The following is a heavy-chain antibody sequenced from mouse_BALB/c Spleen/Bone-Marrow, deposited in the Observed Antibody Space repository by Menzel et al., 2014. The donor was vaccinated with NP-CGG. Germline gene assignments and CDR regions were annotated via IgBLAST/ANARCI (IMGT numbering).Heavy chain of an antibody. D-gene: IGHD1-1*01. Sequence: EVQLVESGTVLARPGASVKMSCKASGYTFTSYWMHWVKQRPGQGLEWIGAIYPGNSDTSYNQKFKGKAKLTAVTSTGTAYMDLSSLTNEDSAVYYCTRGITTVVATRAMDYWGQGTSVTVSS. CDR2: IYPGNSDT. CDR3: TRGITTVVATRAMDY. V-gene: IGHV1-5*01. J-gene: IGHJ4*01. CDR1: GYTFTSYW.